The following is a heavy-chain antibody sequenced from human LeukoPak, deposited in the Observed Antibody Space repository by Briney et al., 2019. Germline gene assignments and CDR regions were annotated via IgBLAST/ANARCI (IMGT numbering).Heavy chain of an antibody. V-gene: IGHV4-39*01. CDR3: ARPNGDYNAFDI. D-gene: IGHD4-17*01. CDR2: IYYNGST. CDR1: GGSISSSSYY. J-gene: IGHJ3*02. Sequence: SETLSLTCTVSGGSISSSSYYWGWIRQPPGKGLEWIGSIYYNGSTYYNPSLKSRVTISVDTSKNQFSLKLSSVTAADTAVYYCARPNGDYNAFDIWGQGTMVTVSS.